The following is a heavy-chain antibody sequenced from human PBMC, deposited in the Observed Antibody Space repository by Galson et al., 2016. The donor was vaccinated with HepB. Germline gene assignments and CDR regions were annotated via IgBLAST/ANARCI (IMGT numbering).Heavy chain of an antibody. D-gene: IGHD1-26*01. V-gene: IGHV4-59*01. J-gene: IGHJ4*02. Sequence: SETLSLTCTVSYDSISTYYWYWIRQPPGKGLEWIGYIYYTGHTNYNPSLKSRVTMSVDTSKNQFSLKLTSVTAADTVVYFCARESYYGIYYFDYWGQGTLVTVSS. CDR2: IYYTGHT. CDR1: YDSISTYY. CDR3: ARESYYGIYYFDY.